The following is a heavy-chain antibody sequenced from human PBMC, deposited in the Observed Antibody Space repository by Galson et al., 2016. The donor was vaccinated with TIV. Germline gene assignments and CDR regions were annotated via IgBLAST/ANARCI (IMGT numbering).Heavy chain of an antibody. CDR2: ISHDGIEI. Sequence: SLRLSCAASGFIFDYYSMHWVRQAPGKGLEWVAVISHDGIEIYYSDSMKGRFTISRDNSKNTLYLHMNNLRVEDTAVYYCATDGRDAYNPYFDSWGQGTLVTVSS. D-gene: IGHD5-24*01. J-gene: IGHJ4*02. CDR1: GFIFDYYS. V-gene: IGHV3-30*03. CDR3: ATDGRDAYNPYFDS.